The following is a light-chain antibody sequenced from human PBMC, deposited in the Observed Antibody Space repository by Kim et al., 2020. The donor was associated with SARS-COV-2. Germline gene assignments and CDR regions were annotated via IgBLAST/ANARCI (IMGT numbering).Light chain of an antibody. CDR1: QDITNS. J-gene: IGKJ1*01. CDR2: AAS. V-gene: IGKV1-27*01. CDR3: LKYNSDPWT. Sequence: ASVGDRVTITSRASQDITNSLAWYQQKPGKVPKVLIYAASTLHSGVPSRFSGSRSRTEFTHTINGRQTEDVATYYCLKYNSDPWTFGPGTKVDIK.